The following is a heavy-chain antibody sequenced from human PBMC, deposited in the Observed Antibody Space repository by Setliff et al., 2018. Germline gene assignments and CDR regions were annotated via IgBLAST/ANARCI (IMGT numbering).Heavy chain of an antibody. D-gene: IGHD3-22*01. J-gene: IGHJ4*02. CDR2: INHSGST. V-gene: IGHV4-34*01. Sequence: PSETLSLTCVVYGGSFSGYQWSWIRQPPGKGLEWIGEINHSGSTNYNPSLKSRVSISVEKSKNQFSLKLTSVTAADTAVYYCRVWVDMIEVDSWAQGTLVTVS. CDR1: GGSFSGYQ. CDR3: RVWVDMIEVDS.